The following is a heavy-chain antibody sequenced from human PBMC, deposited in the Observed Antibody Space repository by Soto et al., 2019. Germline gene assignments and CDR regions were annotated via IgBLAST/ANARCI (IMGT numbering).Heavy chain of an antibody. Sequence: ASVKVSCKASGYTFTSYGISWVRQAPGQGLEWMGWINAGNGNTKYSQKFQGRVTITRDTSASTAYMELSSLRSEDTAVYYCAREEGGYSGYDSDYYYGMDVWGQGTTVTVSS. V-gene: IGHV1-3*01. D-gene: IGHD5-12*01. CDR2: INAGNGNT. CDR1: GYTFTSYG. CDR3: AREEGGYSGYDSDYYYGMDV. J-gene: IGHJ6*02.